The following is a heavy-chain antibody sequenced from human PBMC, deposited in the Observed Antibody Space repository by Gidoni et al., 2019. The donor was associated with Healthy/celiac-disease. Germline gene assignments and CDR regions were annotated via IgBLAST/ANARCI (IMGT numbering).Heavy chain of an antibody. Sequence: QLQLQESGPGLVKPSETLSLTCTVSGGPISSRSYYWAWIRQPPGKGLEWIGNIYYNGITYYNPSLKSRVTISVDTSKNQFSLKLSSVTAADTAVYYCARHDLGENAFDIWGQGTMVTVSS. CDR3: ARHDLGENAFDI. CDR1: GGPISSRSYY. CDR2: IYYNGIT. D-gene: IGHD3-10*01. J-gene: IGHJ3*02. V-gene: IGHV4-39*01.